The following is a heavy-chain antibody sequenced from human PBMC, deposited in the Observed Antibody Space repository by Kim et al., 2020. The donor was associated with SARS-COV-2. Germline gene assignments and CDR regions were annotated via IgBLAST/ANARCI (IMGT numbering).Heavy chain of an antibody. CDR3: PRDGKDGLRDYYMDG. CDR2: INTDNDVK. D-gene: IGHD1-26*01. V-gene: IGHV1-3*04. Sequence: ASVKVSCKASGYAFTDYFIHWVRQAPGQRPEWMGWINTDNDVKKYSQRFHARVTITTDTAARTVYMELYSLTSEYTGVYYCPRDGKDGLRDYYMDGWG. CDR1: GYAFTDYF. J-gene: IGHJ6*03.